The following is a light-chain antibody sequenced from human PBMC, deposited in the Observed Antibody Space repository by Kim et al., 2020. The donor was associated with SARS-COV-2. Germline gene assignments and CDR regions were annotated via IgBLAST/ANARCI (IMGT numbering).Light chain of an antibody. J-gene: IGLJ2*01. CDR2: QDS. CDR3: QAWDSSFVV. CDR1: KLGDKY. V-gene: IGLV3-1*01. Sequence: SSDLTQPPSVSVSPGQTASITCSGDKLGDKYACWYQQKPGQSPVLVIYQDSKRPSGIPERFSGSNSGNTATLTISGTQAMDEADYYCQAWDSSFVVFGGGTQLTVL.